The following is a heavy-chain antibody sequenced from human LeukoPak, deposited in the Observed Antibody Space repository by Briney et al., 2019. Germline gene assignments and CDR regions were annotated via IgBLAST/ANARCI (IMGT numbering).Heavy chain of an antibody. Sequence: GGSLRLSCAASGFTFSSYSMNWVRQAPGKGLEWVSSISSSSSYIYYADSVKGRFTISRDNAKNSLYLQMNSLRAEDRAVYYCARSYDFWSGALGYWGQGTLVTVSS. V-gene: IGHV3-21*01. CDR1: GFTFSSYS. CDR3: ARSYDFWSGALGY. CDR2: ISSSSSYI. J-gene: IGHJ4*02. D-gene: IGHD3-3*01.